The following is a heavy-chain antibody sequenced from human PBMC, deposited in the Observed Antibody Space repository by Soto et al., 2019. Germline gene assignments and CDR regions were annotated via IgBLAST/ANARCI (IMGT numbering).Heavy chain of an antibody. V-gene: IGHV3-30-3*01. D-gene: IGHD6-19*01. CDR3: ARDTRIAVAGRKAPLDYYYYYGMDV. Sequence: GGSLRLSCAASGFTFSSYAMHWVRQAPGKGLEWVAVISYDGSNKYYADSVKGRFTISRDNSKNTLYLQMNSLRAEDTAVYYCARDTRIAVAGRKAPLDYYYYYGMDVWGQGTTVTVSS. CDR2: ISYDGSNK. J-gene: IGHJ6*02. CDR1: GFTFSSYA.